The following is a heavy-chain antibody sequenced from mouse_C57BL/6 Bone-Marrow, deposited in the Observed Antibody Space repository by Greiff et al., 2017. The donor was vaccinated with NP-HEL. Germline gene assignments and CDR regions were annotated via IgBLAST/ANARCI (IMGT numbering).Heavy chain of an antibody. CDR2: ISDGGSYT. V-gene: IGHV5-4*01. CDR1: GFTFSSYA. J-gene: IGHJ3*01. CDR3: ARDMFWSSWFAY. Sequence: EVKVVESGGGLVKPGGSLKLSCAASGFTFSSYAMSWVRQTPEKRLEWVATISDGGSYTYYPDNVTGRFTISRDNAKNNLYLHMSHLKSEDTAMYYCARDMFWSSWFAYWGQGTLVTVSA.